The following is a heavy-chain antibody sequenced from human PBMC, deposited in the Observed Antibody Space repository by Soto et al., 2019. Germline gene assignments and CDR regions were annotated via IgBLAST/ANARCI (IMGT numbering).Heavy chain of an antibody. V-gene: IGHV4-61*01. CDR3: ARMTTVTKIDY. Sequence: QVQLQESGPGLVKPSETLFLTCSVSGASVNSGSYYWTWVRQPPGKGLEFIGYIYFTGSTNYNPSLKSRATISVDPSKIQFSLTLTSVTAADTDMYYCARMTTVTKIDYWGQGTPVSVS. CDR1: GASVNSGSYY. J-gene: IGHJ4*02. CDR2: IYFTGST. D-gene: IGHD4-17*01.